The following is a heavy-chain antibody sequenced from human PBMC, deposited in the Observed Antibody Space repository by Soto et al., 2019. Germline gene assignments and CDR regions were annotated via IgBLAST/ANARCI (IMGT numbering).Heavy chain of an antibody. CDR3: ARSYGSGSRPFDY. J-gene: IGHJ4*02. CDR1: GDTFNTYT. V-gene: IGHV1-69*02. CDR2: IIPVLSMS. D-gene: IGHD3-10*01. Sequence: ASVKVSCTTSGDTFNTYTFAWVRQAPGQGLEWMGRIIPVLSMSTYAQNFQGRVSLIADKSTNTVYMSLSGLRSDDTAIYYCARSYGSGSRPFDYWGQGTLVTVSS.